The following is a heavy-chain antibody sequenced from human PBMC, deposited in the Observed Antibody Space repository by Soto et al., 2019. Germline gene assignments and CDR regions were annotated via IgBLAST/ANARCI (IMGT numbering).Heavy chain of an antibody. CDR1: GGSVSSGSYY. V-gene: IGHV4-61*01. D-gene: IGHD1-26*01. J-gene: IGHJ6*02. CDR2: IYYSGST. CDR3: ARGWELPYYGMDV. Sequence: QVQLQESGPGLVKPSETLSLTCTVSGGSVSSGSYYWSWIRQPPGKGLEWIGYIYYSGSTNYNPYLKSRVTISVDTSKNQFSLKLSSVTAADTAVYYCARGWELPYYGMDVWGQGTTVTVSS.